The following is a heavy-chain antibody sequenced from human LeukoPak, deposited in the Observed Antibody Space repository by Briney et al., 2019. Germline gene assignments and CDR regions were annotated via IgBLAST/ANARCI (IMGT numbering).Heavy chain of an antibody. CDR2: INHSGST. CDR1: GGSFSGYY. Sequence: SETLSLTCAVYGGSFSGYYWSWIRQPPGKGLEWIGEINHSGSTNYNPSLKSRVTISVDTSKNQFSLKLSSVTGADTAVYYCSGGNGLFDYWGQGTLVTVSS. V-gene: IGHV4-34*01. CDR3: SGGNGLFDY. J-gene: IGHJ4*02. D-gene: IGHD2-15*01.